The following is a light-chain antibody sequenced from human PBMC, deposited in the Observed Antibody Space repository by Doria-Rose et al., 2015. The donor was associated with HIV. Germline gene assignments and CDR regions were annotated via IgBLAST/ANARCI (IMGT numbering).Light chain of an antibody. V-gene: IGKV3-11*01. CDR1: QSVSTY. CDR3: QQRSNWPPLT. J-gene: IGKJ4*01. CDR2: DAS. Sequence: ATLSLSPGERATLSCRASQSVSTYLAWYQQKPGQAPRLLTYDASYRATGIPARFSGSGSGTDFTLTISSLESEDFAVYYCQQRSNWPPLTFGGGTKVEIK.